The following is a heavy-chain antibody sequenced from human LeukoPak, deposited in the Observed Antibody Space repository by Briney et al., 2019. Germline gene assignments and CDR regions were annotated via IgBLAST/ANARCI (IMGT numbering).Heavy chain of an antibody. Sequence: GGSLRLSCAASGFTVSSNYMTWVRQAPVKGLEWVSSISSSSSYIYYADSVKGRFTISRDNAKNSLYLQMNSLRAEDTAVYYCARLGVATMYYYYGMDVWGQGTTVTVSS. CDR2: ISSSSSYI. CDR1: GFTVSSNY. CDR3: ARLGVATMYYYYGMDV. D-gene: IGHD5-24*01. V-gene: IGHV3-21*01. J-gene: IGHJ6*02.